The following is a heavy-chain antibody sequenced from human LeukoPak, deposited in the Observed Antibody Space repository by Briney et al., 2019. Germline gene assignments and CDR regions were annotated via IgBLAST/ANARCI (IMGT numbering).Heavy chain of an antibody. V-gene: IGHV4-39*01. CDR2: IYYSGST. CDR3: ARLPTFDAFDI. Sequence: SGTLSLTCTVSGGSINSGSYYWGWIRQPPGKGLEWIGNIYYSGSTYYNPSLKSRVTISVDTSKNQFSLRLSSVTAADTAVYYCARLPTFDAFDIWGQGTMVTVSS. J-gene: IGHJ3*02. D-gene: IGHD2/OR15-2a*01. CDR1: GGSINSGSYY.